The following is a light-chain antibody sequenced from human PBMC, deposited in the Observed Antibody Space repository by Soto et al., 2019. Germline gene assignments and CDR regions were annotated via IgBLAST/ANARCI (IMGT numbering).Light chain of an antibody. Sequence: QSVLTQPASVSGSPGQSITISCTGASSDVDGYNYVSWYQQYPGKAPKLMIYDVTKRPSGVSGRFSASMSGNTASLTISGLQAEDEADYYCCSYTSSITYVFGTGTKVTVL. CDR1: SSDVDGYNY. CDR2: DVT. J-gene: IGLJ1*01. V-gene: IGLV2-14*03. CDR3: CSYTSSITYV.